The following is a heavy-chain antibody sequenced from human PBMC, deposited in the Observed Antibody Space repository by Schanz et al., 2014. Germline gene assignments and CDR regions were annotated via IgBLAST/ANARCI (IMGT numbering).Heavy chain of an antibody. CDR1: GDSITGVSRY. CDR2: DCISATD. J-gene: IGHJ4*02. Sequence: QVQLQESGPGLVKPSETLSLTCSVSGDSITGVSRYWGWIRQPPGKGLEWIASDCISATDYVNESLQSVVSISMNRHKTHLSLKVPSGTAADTAVYFCARHRDEMATVSSPFDYWGQGILVTVSS. CDR3: ARHRDEMATVSSPFDY. V-gene: IGHV4-39*01. D-gene: IGHD2-15*01.